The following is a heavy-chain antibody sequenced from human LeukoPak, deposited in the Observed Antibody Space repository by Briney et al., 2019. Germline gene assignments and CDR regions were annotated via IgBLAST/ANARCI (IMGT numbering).Heavy chain of an antibody. CDR2: ISYDGSNK. Sequence: PGGSLRLSCAASGFTFNTYTMHWVRQAPGKGLEWVAVISYDGSNKYYADSVKGRFTISRDNSKNTLYLQMNSLRAEDTAVYYCARPMGGSLARDAFDIWGQGTMVTVSS. CDR1: GFTFNTYT. J-gene: IGHJ3*02. CDR3: ARPMGGSLARDAFDI. D-gene: IGHD2-15*01. V-gene: IGHV3-30-3*01.